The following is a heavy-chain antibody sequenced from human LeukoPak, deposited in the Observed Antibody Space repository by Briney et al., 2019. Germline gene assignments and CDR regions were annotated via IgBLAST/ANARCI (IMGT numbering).Heavy chain of an antibody. J-gene: IGHJ5*01. Sequence: GGSLRLSCAASGFTFSNAWMSWVRQAPGKGLEWVGRIKSKTDGGTTDYAAPVKGRFTISRDDSKNTLYLQMNSLKTEDTAVYYCTTARDYPYNWFEPWGQGTLVTVSS. CDR2: IKSKTDGGTT. CDR3: TTARDYPYNWFEP. D-gene: IGHD4-11*01. CDR1: GFTFSNAW. V-gene: IGHV3-15*01.